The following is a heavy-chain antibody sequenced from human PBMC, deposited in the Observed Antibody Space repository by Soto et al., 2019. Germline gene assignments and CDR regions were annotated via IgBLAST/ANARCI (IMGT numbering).Heavy chain of an antibody. Sequence: ASVKVSCKASGYTFTSYGISLVRQAPGQGLEWMGWISAYNGNTNYAQKLQGRVTMTTDTSTSTAYMELRSLRSDDTAVYYCARGDSSSWSGNWFDPWGQGTLVTVSS. J-gene: IGHJ5*02. CDR3: ARGDSSSWSGNWFDP. CDR1: GYTFTSYG. CDR2: ISAYNGNT. D-gene: IGHD6-13*01. V-gene: IGHV1-18*01.